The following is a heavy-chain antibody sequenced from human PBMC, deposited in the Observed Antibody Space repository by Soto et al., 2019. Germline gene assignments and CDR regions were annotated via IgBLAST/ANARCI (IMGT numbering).Heavy chain of an antibody. D-gene: IGHD2-2*01. CDR1: GGSFSGYY. CDR3: ARGHCSSTSCPTGGVDY. Sequence: QVQLQQWGAGLLKPSETLSLTCAVYGGSFSGYYWSWIRQPPGKGLEWIGEINHSGSTNYNPSLKSRVTISVDTSKNQFSLKLSSVTAADTAVYYCARGHCSSTSCPTGGVDYWGQGTLVTVSS. CDR2: INHSGST. V-gene: IGHV4-34*01. J-gene: IGHJ4*02.